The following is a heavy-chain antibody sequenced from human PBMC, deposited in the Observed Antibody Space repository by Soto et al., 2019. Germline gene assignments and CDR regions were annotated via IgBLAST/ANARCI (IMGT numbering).Heavy chain of an antibody. D-gene: IGHD3-10*01. Sequence: SETLSLPCTVFGGSISSSSYYWGWIRQPPGKGLEWIGSIYYSGSTYYNPSLKSRVTISVDTSKNQFSLKLSSVTAADTAVYYCARRGFMVRGAGWFDPWGQGTLVTVSS. CDR2: IYYSGST. CDR3: ARRGFMVRGAGWFDP. CDR1: GGSISSSSYY. J-gene: IGHJ5*02. V-gene: IGHV4-39*01.